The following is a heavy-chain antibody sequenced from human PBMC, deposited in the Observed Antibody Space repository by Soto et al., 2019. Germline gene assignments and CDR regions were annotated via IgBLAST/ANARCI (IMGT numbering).Heavy chain of an antibody. D-gene: IGHD6-6*01. Sequence: PGGSLRLSCAASGFTFSSYSMNWVRQAPGKGLERVSSISSSSSYIYYADSVKGRFTISRDNAKNSLYLQMNSLRAEDTAVYYCARDHLAARPPLSYYYGMDVWGQGTTVTVSS. V-gene: IGHV3-21*01. CDR1: GFTFSSYS. CDR3: ARDHLAARPPLSYYYGMDV. CDR2: ISSSSSYI. J-gene: IGHJ6*02.